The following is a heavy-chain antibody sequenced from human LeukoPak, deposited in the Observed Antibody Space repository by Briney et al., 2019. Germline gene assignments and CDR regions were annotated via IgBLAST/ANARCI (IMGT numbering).Heavy chain of an antibody. CDR1: GFTFSDHY. J-gene: IGHJ4*02. D-gene: IGHD3-10*01. CDR2: TRNKANSYTT. Sequence: PGGSLRLSCAASGFTFSDHYMDWVRQAPGKGLEWVGRTRNKANSYTTAYAASVKGRFTTSRDDSTNSLYLQMNSLKTEDTAVYYCARVGRYYGSEPGDYWGQGTLVTVSS. CDR3: ARVGRYYGSEPGDY. V-gene: IGHV3-72*01.